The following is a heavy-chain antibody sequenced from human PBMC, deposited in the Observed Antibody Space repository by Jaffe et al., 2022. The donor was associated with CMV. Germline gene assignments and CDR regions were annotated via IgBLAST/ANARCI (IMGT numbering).Heavy chain of an antibody. V-gene: IGHV3-23*01. CDR3: AKDDSSSVAFCDY. D-gene: IGHD6-6*01. J-gene: IGHJ4*02. Sequence: EVQLLESGGGLVQPGGSLRLSCAASGFTFSSYVMSWVRQAPGKGLEWVSSISGSGSTSYYADSVKGRFTISRDNSKNTLSLQVNSLRADDTAVYYCAKDDSSSVAFCDYWGQGTLVTVSS. CDR1: GFTFSSYV. CDR2: ISGSGSTS.